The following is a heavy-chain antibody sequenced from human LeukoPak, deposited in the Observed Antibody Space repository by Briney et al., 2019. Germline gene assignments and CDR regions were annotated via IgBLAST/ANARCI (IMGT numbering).Heavy chain of an antibody. CDR2: ISSSGNTI. Sequence: PGGSLRLSCAASGFTFSSYEMNWVRQAPGKGLEWVSYISSSGNTIYYADSVKGRFTISRDNAKNSLYLQMNSLRAEDTAVYYCARVMRGALNDAFDIWGQGTMFTVSS. D-gene: IGHD3-16*01. CDR1: GFTFSSYE. V-gene: IGHV3-48*03. CDR3: ARVMRGALNDAFDI. J-gene: IGHJ3*02.